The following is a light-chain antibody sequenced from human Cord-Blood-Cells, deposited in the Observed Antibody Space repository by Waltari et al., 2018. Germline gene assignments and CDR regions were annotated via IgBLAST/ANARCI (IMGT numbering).Light chain of an antibody. J-gene: IGKJ1*01. CDR1: QSISSY. V-gene: IGKV1-39*01. CDR3: QQSYSTPRT. CDR2: AAS. Sequence: DIQMTQSPSSLSASVGDRVTITCRASQSISSYLNWYQQKPGKAPQLLIYAASSLQSGVPSRFSGSGSGTDVTLTISRLQPEDFATYYCQQSYSTPRTFGQGTKVEIK.